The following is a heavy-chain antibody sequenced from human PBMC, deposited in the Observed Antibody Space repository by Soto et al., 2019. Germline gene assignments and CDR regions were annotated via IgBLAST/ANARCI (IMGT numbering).Heavy chain of an antibody. V-gene: IGHV3-9*01. CDR1: GFTFDIYA. D-gene: IGHD5-18*01. J-gene: IGHJ4*02. CDR2: ISWNSGTR. Sequence: EVQLVDSGGGLVQPGRSLRLSCAASGFTFDIYAMHWVRQAPGKGLEWVSSISWNSGTRGYADSVKGRFTISRDNANNSLYLQMDSLRTEDTALYYCAKELGGYSYGYELDHWGQGTLVAVSS. CDR3: AKELGGYSYGYELDH.